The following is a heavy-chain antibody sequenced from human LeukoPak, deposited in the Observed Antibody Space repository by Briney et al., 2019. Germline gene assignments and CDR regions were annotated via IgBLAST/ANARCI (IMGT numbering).Heavy chain of an antibody. V-gene: IGHV4-4*02. CDR3: ARATVGDAFDI. D-gene: IGHD4-11*01. CDR1: GGSIGSSNW. J-gene: IGHJ3*02. Sequence: SETLSLTCAVSGGSIGSSNWWSWVRQPPGKGLEWIGEIYHSGSTIYNPSLKSRVTISVDKSKNQFSLKLSSVTAADTAVYYCARATVGDAFDIWGQGTMVTVSS. CDR2: IYHSGST.